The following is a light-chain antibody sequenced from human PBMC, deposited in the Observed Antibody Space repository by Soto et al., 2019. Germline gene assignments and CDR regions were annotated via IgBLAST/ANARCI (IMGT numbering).Light chain of an antibody. CDR2: KVS. Sequence: DVLMTQSPLSLPVTLGQPASISCRSSQSLLHSDGNIYLNWFQQRPGQSPRRLIYKVSNRDSGVPDRFSGSGSGTNFTLKISRVEAEDVGVYYCMQGTHWPPYTFGQGTKLEIK. V-gene: IGKV2-30*02. CDR3: MQGTHWPPYT. J-gene: IGKJ2*01. CDR1: QSLLHSDGNIY.